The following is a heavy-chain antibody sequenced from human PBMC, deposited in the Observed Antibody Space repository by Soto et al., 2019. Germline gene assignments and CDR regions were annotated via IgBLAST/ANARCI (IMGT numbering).Heavy chain of an antibody. V-gene: IGHV1-18*01. Sequence: QVQLVQSGADVKKPGASVKVSCKASGYTFTSFGINWVRQAPGQGLEWMGWISGYNGNTNYAQNLQDRVTMTRDTSTSTAYMELRSLRSDDTAVYYCARPTDFYYYAMGVWGQGTTVTVSS. CDR3: ARPTDFYYYAMGV. J-gene: IGHJ6*02. CDR1: GYTFTSFG. CDR2: ISGYNGNT.